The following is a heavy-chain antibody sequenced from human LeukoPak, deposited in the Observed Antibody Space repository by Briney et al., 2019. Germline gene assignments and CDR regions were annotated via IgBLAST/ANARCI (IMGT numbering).Heavy chain of an antibody. CDR3: AKGLERESRLDS. CDR1: GFTFSSYA. Sequence: GGSLRLSCAASGFTFSSYAMNWVRQAPGKGLEWVSGIRNSDGMTYYAGSVRGRFTISTDNFKNTLYLQMNSLRAEDTALYYCAKGLERESRLDSWGQGTLVSDSS. J-gene: IGHJ4*02. CDR2: IRNSDGMT. V-gene: IGHV3-23*01. D-gene: IGHD3-10*01.